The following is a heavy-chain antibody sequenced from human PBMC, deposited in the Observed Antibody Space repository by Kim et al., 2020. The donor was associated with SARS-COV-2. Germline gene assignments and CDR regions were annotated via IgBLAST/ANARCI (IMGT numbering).Heavy chain of an antibody. CDR1: GGSISSYY. Sequence: SETLSLTCTVSGGSISSYYWSWIRQPPGKGLEWIGYIYYSGSTNYNPSLKSRVTISVDTSKNQFSLKLSSVTAADTAVYYCARQRYGFDPWCQGTLVTVS. CDR3: ARQRYGFDP. D-gene: IGHD2-15*01. J-gene: IGHJ5*02. V-gene: IGHV4-59*08. CDR2: IYYSGST.